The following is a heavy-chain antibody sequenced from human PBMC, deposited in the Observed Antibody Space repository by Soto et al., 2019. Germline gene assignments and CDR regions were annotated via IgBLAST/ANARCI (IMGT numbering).Heavy chain of an antibody. D-gene: IGHD1-26*01. Sequence: PGGSLRLSCAASGLTVSSYSMNWVRQVPGKGLECVSSISSGGTYIYYADSVKGRFTISRDNSKNTLYLQMNSLRAEDMAVYYCAPPGPSGYWGPGTLVTVSS. V-gene: IGHV3-21*04. CDR1: GLTVSSYS. J-gene: IGHJ4*02. CDR3: APPGPSGY. CDR2: ISSGGTYI.